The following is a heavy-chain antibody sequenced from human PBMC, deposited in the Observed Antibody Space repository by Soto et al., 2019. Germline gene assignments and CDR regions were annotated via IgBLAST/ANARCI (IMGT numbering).Heavy chain of an antibody. CDR2: ISGSGGAT. CDR3: AKGHQIVGATYFDY. CDR1: GFTFSNYS. Sequence: EVQLLESGGGLVQPGGSLRLSCAASGFTFSNYSMSWVRQAPGKGLEWVSGISGSGGATYYADSVKGRFTISRDNSKNTLFLQMNSLRAEDTAVYYCAKGHQIVGATYFDYWGQGTLVTVSS. D-gene: IGHD1-26*01. V-gene: IGHV3-23*01. J-gene: IGHJ4*02.